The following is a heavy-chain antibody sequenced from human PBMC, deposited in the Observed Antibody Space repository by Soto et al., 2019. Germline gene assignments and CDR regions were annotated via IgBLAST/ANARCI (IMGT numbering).Heavy chain of an antibody. J-gene: IGHJ5*02. Sequence: GGSLRLSCAASGFTFSSYAMSWVRQAPGKGLEWVSAISGSGGSTYYADSVKGRFTISRYNSKYTLYLQMNSLRAEDTAVYYCAKDKADFWSGYTVFSTWGQGTLVTVSS. V-gene: IGHV3-23*01. CDR1: GFTFSSYA. CDR3: AKDKADFWSGYTVFST. D-gene: IGHD3-3*01. CDR2: ISGSGGST.